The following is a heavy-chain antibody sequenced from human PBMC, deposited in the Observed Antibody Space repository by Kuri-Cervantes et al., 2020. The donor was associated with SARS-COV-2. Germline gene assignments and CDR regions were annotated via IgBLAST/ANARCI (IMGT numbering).Heavy chain of an antibody. Sequence: ASVKVSCKAFGYSFSDHYMHWVRQAPGQGLEWMGWINPNSGGTNYAQKFQGRVTMTRDTSISTAYMELSRLRSDDTAVYYCARDANTIFGVVIDAFDYWGQGTLVTVSS. D-gene: IGHD3-3*01. V-gene: IGHV1-2*02. CDR1: GYSFSDHY. CDR2: INPNSGGT. CDR3: ARDANTIFGVVIDAFDY. J-gene: IGHJ4*02.